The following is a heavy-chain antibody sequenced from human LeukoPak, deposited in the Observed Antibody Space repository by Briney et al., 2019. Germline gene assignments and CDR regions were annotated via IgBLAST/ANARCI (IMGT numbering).Heavy chain of an antibody. V-gene: IGHV1-18*01. D-gene: IGHD5-24*01. Sequence: GASVKVSCKASGYTFTRYGLNWVRQAPGQGLEWMGWISAYNGNTDYAQNLQGRLTMTTDTSTSTAYMELRSLRSEDTAVYYCASLRWNYWGQGTLVTVSS. CDR2: ISAYNGNT. J-gene: IGHJ4*02. CDR3: ASLRWNY. CDR1: GYTFTRYG.